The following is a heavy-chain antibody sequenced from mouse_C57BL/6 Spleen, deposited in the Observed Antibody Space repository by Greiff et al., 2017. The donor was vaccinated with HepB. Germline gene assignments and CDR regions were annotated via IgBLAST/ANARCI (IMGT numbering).Heavy chain of an antibody. V-gene: IGHV1-12*01. D-gene: IGHD1-1*01. Sequence: QVTLKESGAELVRPGASVKMSCKASGYTFTSYNMHWVKQTPRQGLEWIGAIYPGNGDTSYNQKFKGKATLTVDKSSSTAYMQLSSLTSEDSAVYFCARWTVVATGYFDYWGQGTTLTVSS. CDR2: IYPGNGDT. CDR1: GYTFTSYN. CDR3: ARWTVVATGYFDY. J-gene: IGHJ2*01.